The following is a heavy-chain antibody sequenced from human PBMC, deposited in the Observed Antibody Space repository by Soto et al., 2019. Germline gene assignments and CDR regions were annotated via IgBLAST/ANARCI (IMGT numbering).Heavy chain of an antibody. CDR3: AKDQRYSYGYGHYGMDV. CDR1: GFTFSRYA. D-gene: IGHD5-18*01. J-gene: IGHJ6*02. V-gene: IGHV3-23*01. CDR2: ISGSGGIT. Sequence: SLRLSCAASGFTFSRYAMSWVRQAPGTGLEWASAISGSGGITYYPDSVKGRFTISRDNSKNTLYLQMNSLRAEDTALYYCAKDQRYSYGYGHYGMDVWGQGTTVTVSS.